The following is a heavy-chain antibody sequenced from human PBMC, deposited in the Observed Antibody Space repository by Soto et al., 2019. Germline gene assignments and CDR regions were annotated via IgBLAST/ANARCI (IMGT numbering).Heavy chain of an antibody. CDR1: LGTLRRYA. V-gene: IGHV1-69*06. CDR2: IIPIFGTA. CDR3: ARALAVADNLYYYYYGMDV. D-gene: IGHD6-19*01. J-gene: IGHJ6*02. Sequence: SLKVSVKDSLGTLRRYAISWVRHAPVQVREWMGGIIPIFGTANYAQKFQGRVTITADKSTSTAYMELSSLRSEDTAVYYCARALAVADNLYYYYYGMDVWGQGTTVTVSS.